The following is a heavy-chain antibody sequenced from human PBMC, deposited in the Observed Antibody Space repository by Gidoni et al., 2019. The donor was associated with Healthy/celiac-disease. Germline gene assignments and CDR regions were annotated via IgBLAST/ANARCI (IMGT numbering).Heavy chain of an antibody. CDR3: AREGRGDYVTVFDY. CDR1: GFTFSSYA. CDR2: ISYDGSNK. V-gene: IGHV3-30*04. D-gene: IGHD4-17*01. Sequence: QVQLVESGGGVVQPGRSLRLSCAASGFTFSSYAMPWARQAPGKGLEWVAVISYDGSNKYYADSVKGRFTISRDNSKNTLYLQMNSLRAEDTAVYYCAREGRGDYVTVFDYWGQGTLVTVSS. J-gene: IGHJ4*02.